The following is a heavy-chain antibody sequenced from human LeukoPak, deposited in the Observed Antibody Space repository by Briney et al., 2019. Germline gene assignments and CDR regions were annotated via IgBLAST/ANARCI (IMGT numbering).Heavy chain of an antibody. CDR1: GGSIRRYY. V-gene: IGHV4-59*13. CDR3: ARGGYYDFWSGYYDYFDY. J-gene: IGHJ4*02. D-gene: IGHD3-3*01. Sequence: AETLSLTCTVSGGSIRRYYWRWTRQPPGKGLEWLGYIYYSGSTNYSPTLKSRVTISVDTSMNQFSLKLSSVTAADTAVYYCARGGYYDFWSGYYDYFDYWGQGTLVTVSS. CDR2: IYYSGST.